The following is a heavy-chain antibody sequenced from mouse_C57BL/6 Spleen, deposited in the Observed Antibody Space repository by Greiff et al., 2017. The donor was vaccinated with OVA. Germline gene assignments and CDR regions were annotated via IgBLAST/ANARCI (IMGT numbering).Heavy chain of an antibody. J-gene: IGHJ3*01. Sequence: QVQLKQPGAELVKPGASVKMSCKASGYTFTSYWITWVKQRPGQGLEWIGDISPGSGSNNYNEKFKSKATLTVDTSSSTSYMQLSSLTSEDSAVYYCAREGHYYGSSFPWFAYWGQGTLVTVSA. V-gene: IGHV1-55*01. D-gene: IGHD1-1*01. CDR3: AREGHYYGSSFPWFAY. CDR2: ISPGSGSN. CDR1: GYTFTSYW.